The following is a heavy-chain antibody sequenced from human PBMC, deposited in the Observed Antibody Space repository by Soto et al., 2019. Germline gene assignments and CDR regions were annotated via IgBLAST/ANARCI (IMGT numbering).Heavy chain of an antibody. V-gene: IGHV3-33*01. CDR3: ARDPDSGYDNFDY. J-gene: IGHJ4*02. Sequence: GGSLSLSCAASGFTFSSYGMHWVRQAPGKGLEWVAVIWYDGSNKYYADAVKGRFTISRDNSKNTLYLQMNSLRAEDTAVYYWARDPDSGYDNFDYWGQGTLVTVSS. CDR2: IWYDGSNK. D-gene: IGHD5-12*01. CDR1: GFTFSSYG.